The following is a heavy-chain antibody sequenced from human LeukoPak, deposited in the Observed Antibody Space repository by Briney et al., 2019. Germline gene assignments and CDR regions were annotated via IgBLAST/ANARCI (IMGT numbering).Heavy chain of an antibody. J-gene: IGHJ4*02. CDR3: VRDSELYY. V-gene: IGHV4-59*01. Sequence: SETLSLTCTVSGGSISIYYWSWIRQPPGKGLEWIGYVYNSGSTDYNPSLKSRVTISADTSKNQFSLKVNSVTASDTAVYYCVRDSELYYWGQGILVTVSS. CDR1: GGSISIYY. CDR2: VYNSGST. D-gene: IGHD1-26*01.